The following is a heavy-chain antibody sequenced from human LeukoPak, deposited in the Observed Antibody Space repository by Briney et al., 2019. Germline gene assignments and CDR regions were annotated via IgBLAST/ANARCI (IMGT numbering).Heavy chain of an antibody. CDR2: ISSSSSYI. Sequence: GGSLRLSCAASGFTVSSYSMNLVRQAPGKGLEWVSSISSSSSYIYYADSVKGRFTISRDNAKNSLYLQMNSLRAEDTAVYYCARDYYGSGSYDYWGQGTLVTVSS. CDR3: ARDYYGSGSYDY. D-gene: IGHD3-10*01. V-gene: IGHV3-21*01. J-gene: IGHJ4*02. CDR1: GFTVSSYS.